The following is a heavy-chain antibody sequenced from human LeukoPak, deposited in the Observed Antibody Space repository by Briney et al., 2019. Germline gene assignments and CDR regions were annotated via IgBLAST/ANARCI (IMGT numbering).Heavy chain of an antibody. J-gene: IGHJ4*02. CDR3: ARYTQLVLPSDY. D-gene: IGHD6-13*01. CDR1: GFTFSSYG. Sequence: GGSLRLSCAASGFTFSSYGMHWVRQAPGKGLEWVAVIWYDGSNKYYADSVKGRFTISRDNSKNTLYLQMNSLRAEDTAVYYCARYTQLVLPSDYWGQGTLVTVSS. CDR2: IWYDGSNK. V-gene: IGHV3-33*01.